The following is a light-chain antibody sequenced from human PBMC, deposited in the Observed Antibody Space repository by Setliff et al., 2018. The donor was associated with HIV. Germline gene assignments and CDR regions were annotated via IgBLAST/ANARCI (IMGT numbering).Light chain of an antibody. Sequence: QSALAQPPSVSGSPGQSVTISCTGPSSDVGSYNRVSWYQQPPGTAPKLMIYEVSNRPSGVSNHFSGSNSGNTASLAISGLQTEDEAEYYCCSYASSGSLVFGTGTKVTVL. CDR3: CSYASSGSLV. CDR1: SSDVGSYNR. J-gene: IGLJ1*01. V-gene: IGLV2-18*02. CDR2: EVS.